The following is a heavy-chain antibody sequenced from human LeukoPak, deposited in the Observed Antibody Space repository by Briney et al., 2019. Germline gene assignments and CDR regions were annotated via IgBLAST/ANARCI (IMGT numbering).Heavy chain of an antibody. CDR1: GGTFSSYA. J-gene: IGHJ3*02. V-gene: IGHV1-69*05. CDR3: ARDCSTSTCLVALDI. D-gene: IGHD2-2*01. CDR2: IIPIFGTA. Sequence: ASVKVSCKASGGTFSSYAISWVRQAPGQGLEWMGGIIPIFGTANYAQKFQGRVTMTTDTSTSTAYMELRSLRSDDTAVYYCARDCSTSTCLVALDIWGQGTKVTVSS.